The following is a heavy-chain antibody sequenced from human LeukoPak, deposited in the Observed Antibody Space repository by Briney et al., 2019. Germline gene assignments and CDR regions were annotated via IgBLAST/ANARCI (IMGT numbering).Heavy chain of an antibody. CDR3: ARGPYSYDSSGAFDI. CDR1: GVSVTTYY. CDR2: ISSSGST. J-gene: IGHJ3*02. Sequence: SETLSLTCAVSGVSVTTYYWSWIRQPAGKGLEWIGRISSSGSTNYNPSLKSRVTISVETSKNQFSLKLSSVTAADTAVYFCARGPYSYDSSGAFDIWGQGTMVTVSS. V-gene: IGHV4-4*07. D-gene: IGHD3-22*01.